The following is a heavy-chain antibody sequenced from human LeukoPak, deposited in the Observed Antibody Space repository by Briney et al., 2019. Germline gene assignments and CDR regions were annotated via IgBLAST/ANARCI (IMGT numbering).Heavy chain of an antibody. CDR3: AKDRSSTWTFLDS. D-gene: IGHD6-13*01. J-gene: IGHJ5*02. Sequence: PSETLSLTCTVSGGSISNNNYYWAWIRQPPGKGLECIGSIYYSGSPYYNPSLKSRVTISVDTSKNQFSLRLSSVTAADTAVYYCAKDRSSTWTFLDSWGQGTLVTVSS. CDR1: GGSISNNNYY. CDR2: IYYSGSP. V-gene: IGHV4-39*02.